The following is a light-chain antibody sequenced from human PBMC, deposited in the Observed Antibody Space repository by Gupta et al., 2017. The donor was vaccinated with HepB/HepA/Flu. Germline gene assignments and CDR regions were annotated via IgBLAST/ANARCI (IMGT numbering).Light chain of an antibody. V-gene: IGKV3-20*01. CDR3: QQYSTSPLT. CDR2: DAS. CDR1: QSLNNNY. J-gene: IGKJ4*01. Sequence: EIVLTQSSGTLSLSPGERATLSCRASQSLNNNYLAWFQQKPGQAPRLLIYDASSRATGLPDRFSGSGSGTDFTLTISRLEAEDFAVFYCQQYSTSPLTFGGGTKVEI.